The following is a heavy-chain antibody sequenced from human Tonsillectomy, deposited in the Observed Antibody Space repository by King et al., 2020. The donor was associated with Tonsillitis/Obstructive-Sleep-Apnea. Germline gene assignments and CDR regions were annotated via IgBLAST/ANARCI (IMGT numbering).Heavy chain of an antibody. V-gene: IGHV3-33*01. J-gene: IGHJ5*02. CDR1: GFTFSRYG. Sequence: VQLVESGGGVVQPGRSLRLSCAASGFTFSRYGMHWVRQAPGKGLEWVAVIWYDGSNKYYADSVKGRFTISRDNSKNTLYLQMNSLRAEDKAVYYCARSNSVAAAGNQGEYNCIDPWGQGTLVTVSS. CDR3: ARSNSVAAAGNQGEYNCIDP. D-gene: IGHD6-13*01. CDR2: IWYDGSNK.